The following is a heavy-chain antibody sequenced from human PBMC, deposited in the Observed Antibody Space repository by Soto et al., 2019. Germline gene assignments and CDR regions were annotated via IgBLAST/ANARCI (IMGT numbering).Heavy chain of an antibody. Sequence: PGGSLRLSCAASGFTFSSYGMHWVRQAPCKGLEWVAVIWYDGSNKYYADSVKGRFTISRDNSKNTLYLQMNSLRAEDTAVYYCARGLIIEYYYDSSGINYYGMDVWGQGTTVTVSS. V-gene: IGHV3-33*01. CDR1: GFTFSSYG. J-gene: IGHJ6*02. CDR2: IWYDGSNK. CDR3: ARGLIIEYYYDSSGINYYGMDV. D-gene: IGHD3-22*01.